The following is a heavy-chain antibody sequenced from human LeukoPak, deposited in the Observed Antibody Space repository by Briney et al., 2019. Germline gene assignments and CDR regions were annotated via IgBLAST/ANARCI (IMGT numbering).Heavy chain of an antibody. CDR1: GGSISSGGYY. CDR2: IYYSGST. Sequence: SQTLSLTCTVSGGSISSGGYYWTWIRQHPGKGLEWIGYIYYSGSTYYNPSLKSRVTISVDTSKNQFSLKLSSVTAADTAVYYCARVPPRGRSVDYWGQGTLVTVSS. D-gene: IGHD2-15*01. V-gene: IGHV4-31*03. J-gene: IGHJ4*02. CDR3: ARVPPRGRSVDY.